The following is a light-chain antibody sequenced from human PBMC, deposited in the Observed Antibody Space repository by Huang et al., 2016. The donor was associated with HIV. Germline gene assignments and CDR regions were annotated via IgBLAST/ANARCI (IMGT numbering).Light chain of an antibody. CDR1: HSVDSD. J-gene: IGKJ4*01. Sequence: EIEMTQSPATLSVSPGERATLSCRASHSVDSDLAWYQQKPGQAPRLLIDDASTRATGISAKFNGTGSGTEFSLSITNLQSEDFAVYYCQQYSDWPPLTFGGGTKVEI. CDR3: QQYSDWPPLT. V-gene: IGKV3-15*01. CDR2: DAS.